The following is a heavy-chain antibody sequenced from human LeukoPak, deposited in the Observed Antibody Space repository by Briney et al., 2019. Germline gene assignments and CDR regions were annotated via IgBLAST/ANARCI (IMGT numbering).Heavy chain of an antibody. CDR2: IYYSGST. CDR3: ARVMDHGYSDY. J-gene: IGHJ4*02. V-gene: IGHV4-59*11. Sequence: SETQSLTCTCSGGSINNHYWSWLRQPPGKELEWLGYIYYSGSTQYNPSLKSRVTISVDTSKNQFSLKLSSVTAADTAVYYCARVMDHGYSDYWGQGTLVTVSS. D-gene: IGHD3/OR15-3a*01. CDR1: GGSINNHY.